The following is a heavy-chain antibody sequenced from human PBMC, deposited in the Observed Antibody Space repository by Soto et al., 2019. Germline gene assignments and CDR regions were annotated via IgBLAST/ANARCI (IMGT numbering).Heavy chain of an antibody. J-gene: IGHJ5*02. CDR1: GFTFNNYA. CDR2: ISATGGST. Sequence: SLRLSCAASGFTFNNYAMNWVRQAPGKGLEWVATISATGGSTYYADSVKGRFTISRDNSKNTLYLQMNSLRAEDTAVYYCAKDEDIVVVPAVFDPRGQGTLVTVSS. V-gene: IGHV3-23*01. CDR3: AKDEDIVVVPAVFDP. D-gene: IGHD2-2*01.